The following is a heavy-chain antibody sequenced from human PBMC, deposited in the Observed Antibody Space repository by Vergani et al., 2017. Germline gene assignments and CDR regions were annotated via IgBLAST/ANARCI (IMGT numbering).Heavy chain of an antibody. CDR3: ARHGAVRVQPAFDI. D-gene: IGHD3-10*01. Sequence: QVQLVQSGAEVKKPGSSVKVSCKASGGTFSSYTISWVRQAPGQGLEWMGRIIPILGIANYAQKFQGRVTITADKSTSTAYMELSSLRSEDTAVYYCARHGAVRVQPAFDIWGQGTMVTVSS. J-gene: IGHJ3*02. CDR1: GGTFSSYT. V-gene: IGHV1-69*02. CDR2: IIPILGIA.